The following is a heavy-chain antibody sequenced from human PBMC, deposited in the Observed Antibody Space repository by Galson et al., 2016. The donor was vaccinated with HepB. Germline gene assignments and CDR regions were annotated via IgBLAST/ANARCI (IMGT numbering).Heavy chain of an antibody. Sequence: SLRLSCAASGITFSNYDMHWVRQPPGKGLEWVAVISYDGTNKYYADSVKGRFPISRDSSKNPLYLQMNSLGAEDTALYFCAKARGWYFPDALDIWGQGTMVTVSS. V-gene: IGHV3-30*18. CDR1: GITFSNYD. D-gene: IGHD6-19*01. CDR3: AKARGWYFPDALDI. J-gene: IGHJ3*02. CDR2: ISYDGTNK.